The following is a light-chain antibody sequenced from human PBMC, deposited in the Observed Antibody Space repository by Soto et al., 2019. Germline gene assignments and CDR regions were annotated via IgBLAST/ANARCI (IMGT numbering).Light chain of an antibody. CDR3: HQRSTWPFT. J-gene: IGKJ3*01. V-gene: IGKV3-11*01. CDR1: QSISSY. Sequence: EIVLTQSPATLSLSPGERATLSCRASQSISSYLAWYQQKSDQAPRLLIYDASNRDTGIPARFSGSGSGTDFTHTISSLQPEDFAVYYCHQRSTWPFTFGPGTKVDIK. CDR2: DAS.